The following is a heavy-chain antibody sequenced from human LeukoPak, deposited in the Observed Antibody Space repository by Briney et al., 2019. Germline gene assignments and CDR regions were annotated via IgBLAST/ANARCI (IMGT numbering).Heavy chain of an antibody. J-gene: IGHJ4*02. CDR2: ISSSSSTI. V-gene: IGHV3-48*01. D-gene: IGHD6-19*01. CDR1: GFTFSSYA. CDR3: ARDRRGWRIDY. Sequence: GGSLRLSCAASGFTFSSYAMSWVRQAPGKGLEWASYISSSSSTIYYADSVKGRFTISRDNAKNSLYLQMNSLRAEDTAVYYCARDRRGWRIDYWGQGTLVTVSS.